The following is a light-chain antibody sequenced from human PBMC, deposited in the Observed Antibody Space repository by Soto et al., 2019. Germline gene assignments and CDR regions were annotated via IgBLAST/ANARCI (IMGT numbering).Light chain of an antibody. CDR2: YMS. CDR1: QYVGSR. Sequence: EIVLTQSPATLSSSPGETAILSCRASQYVGSRLAWYQHKPGQAPRLLIYYMSKRATGIPPRFSGSGSGTDFTLTISSLAPDDFAIYYCHQRQSWPRTFGQGTKVEIK. V-gene: IGKV3-11*01. CDR3: HQRQSWPRT. J-gene: IGKJ1*01.